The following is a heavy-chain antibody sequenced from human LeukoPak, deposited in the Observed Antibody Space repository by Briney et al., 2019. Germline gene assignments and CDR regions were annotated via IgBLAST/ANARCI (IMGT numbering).Heavy chain of an antibody. V-gene: IGHV3-30*04. CDR2: ISYDGSNK. CDR3: ARDQWVDWQGYYYMDV. D-gene: IGHD3-9*01. Sequence: PGGSLRLSCAASGFTFSSYAMHWVRQAPGKGLEWVAVISYDGSNKYYADSVKGRFTISRDNSKNTLYLQMNSLRAEDTAVYYCARDQWVDWQGYYYMDVWGKGTTVTVSS. CDR1: GFTFSSYA. J-gene: IGHJ6*03.